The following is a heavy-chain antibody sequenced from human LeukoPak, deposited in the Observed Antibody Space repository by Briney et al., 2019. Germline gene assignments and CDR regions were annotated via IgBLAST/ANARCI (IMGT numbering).Heavy chain of an antibody. D-gene: IGHD3-3*01. CDR3: ASSIRSSSYYDFWSGYYPFDY. CDR1: GFTFSSYG. V-gene: IGHV3-30*02. Sequence: GGSLRLSCAPSGFTFSSYGMHWVRQASGQGLEWVAYIQYDGSNEQYGDSVKGRFSISRDSSKNILYLQMNSLRAEDTAVYHCASSIRSSSYYDFWSGYYPFDYWGQGTLVTVSS. J-gene: IGHJ4*02. CDR2: IQYDGSNE.